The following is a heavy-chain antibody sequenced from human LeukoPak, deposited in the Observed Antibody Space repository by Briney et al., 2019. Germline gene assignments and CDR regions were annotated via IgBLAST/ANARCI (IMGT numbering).Heavy chain of an antibody. V-gene: IGHV3-53*01. CDR3: ARGGVNYWNPRY. CDR2: LYTGGTT. D-gene: IGHD1-1*01. CDR1: RFTVSSHY. J-gene: IGHJ4*02. Sequence: PGGSLRLSCVASRFTVSSHYMGWVRQAPGKGLEWVSLLYTGGTTYYADSVEGRFTISRDDSKNTVYLHMNTLRSEDTAVYYCARGGVNYWNPRYWGQGTLVTVSS.